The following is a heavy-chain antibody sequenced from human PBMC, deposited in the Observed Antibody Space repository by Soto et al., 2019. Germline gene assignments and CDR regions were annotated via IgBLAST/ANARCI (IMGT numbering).Heavy chain of an antibody. CDR3: ARGDNWNDGAFDI. V-gene: IGHV1-8*01. CDR1: GYTFTSYD. D-gene: IGHD1-20*01. J-gene: IGHJ3*02. Sequence: ASVKVSCKGSGYTFTSYDINCVRQATGQGLEWMGWMNPNSGKTGYAQKFQGRVTMTRNTSISTAYMELSSLRSEDTAVYYCARGDNWNDGAFDIWGQGTMVTVSS. CDR2: MNPNSGKT.